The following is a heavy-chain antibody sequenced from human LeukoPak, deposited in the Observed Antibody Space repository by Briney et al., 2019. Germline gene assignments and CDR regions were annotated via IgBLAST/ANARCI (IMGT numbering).Heavy chain of an antibody. Sequence: PGGSLRLSCAASGFTFSSNYMSWVRQAPGKGLEWVSLIYSGGSTYYPDSAKGRFTISRDNSKNTLYLQMSSLRAEDTAVYYCGLAAYYYDSSGSDDAFDIWGQGTMVIVSS. CDR1: GFTFSSNY. CDR3: GLAAYYYDSSGSDDAFDI. CDR2: IYSGGST. D-gene: IGHD3-22*01. J-gene: IGHJ3*02. V-gene: IGHV3-53*05.